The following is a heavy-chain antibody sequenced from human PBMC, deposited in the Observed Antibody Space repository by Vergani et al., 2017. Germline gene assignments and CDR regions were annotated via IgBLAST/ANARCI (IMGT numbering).Heavy chain of an antibody. CDR3: AKDLGISYYDFWSGYGWFDP. J-gene: IGHJ5*02. CDR1: GFKFSNFG. Sequence: VQLVESGGNLVQPGRSLRLSCAAAGFKFSNFGMHWVRQVPGKGLEWVAFISYNGGNQYYADSVQGRFTISRDNTKNILYLQMNSLRAEDTAVYYCAKDLGISYYDFWSGYGWFDPWGQGTLVTVSS. V-gene: IGHV3-33*05. D-gene: IGHD3-3*01. CDR2: ISYNGGNQ.